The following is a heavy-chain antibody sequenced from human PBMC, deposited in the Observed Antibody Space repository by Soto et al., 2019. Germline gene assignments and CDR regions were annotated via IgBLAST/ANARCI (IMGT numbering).Heavy chain of an antibody. CDR3: ARERRYCSGGSCYYYYGMDV. Sequence: EVQLVESGGGLVQPGGSLRLSCAASGFTFSSYSMNWVRQAPGKGLEWVSYISSSSSTIYYADSVKGRFTISRDNAKNALYLQMNSLRAEDTAVYYCARERRYCSGGSCYYYYGMDVWGQGTTVTVSS. CDR1: GFTFSSYS. CDR2: ISSSSSTI. J-gene: IGHJ6*02. D-gene: IGHD2-15*01. V-gene: IGHV3-48*01.